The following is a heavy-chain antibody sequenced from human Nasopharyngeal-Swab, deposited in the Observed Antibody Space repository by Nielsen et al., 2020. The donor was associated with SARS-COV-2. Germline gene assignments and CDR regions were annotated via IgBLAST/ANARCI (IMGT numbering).Heavy chain of an antibody. CDR2: IYYSGST. D-gene: IGHD3-22*01. CDR3: ARVYYDSSGYYYYYYYYYMDV. CDR1: GGSISSSSYY. V-gene: IGHV4-39*07. Sequence: GSLRLSCTVSGGSISSSSYYWGWIRQPPGKGLEWIGSIYYSGSTYYNPSLKSRVTISVDTSKNQFSLKLSSVTAADTAVYYCARVYYDSSGYYYYYYYYYMDVWGKGTTVTVSS. J-gene: IGHJ6*03.